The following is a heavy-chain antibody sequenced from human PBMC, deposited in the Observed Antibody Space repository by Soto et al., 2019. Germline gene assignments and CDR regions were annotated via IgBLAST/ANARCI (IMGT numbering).Heavy chain of an antibody. D-gene: IGHD3-9*01. CDR1: GGSVSSGSYY. CDR2: VYYTGNT. Sequence: QVQLQESGPGLVKPSETLSLTCSVSGGSVSSGSYYWHWLRQPPGKGLEWIGYVYYTGNTNYNPSLMSRVTISVDKSKDQFSLKLSSVTAADTAVYYCAGAYYDIMTGSSIGFYGMDVWGQGTTVTVSS. V-gene: IGHV4-61*01. J-gene: IGHJ6*02. CDR3: AGAYYDIMTGSSIGFYGMDV.